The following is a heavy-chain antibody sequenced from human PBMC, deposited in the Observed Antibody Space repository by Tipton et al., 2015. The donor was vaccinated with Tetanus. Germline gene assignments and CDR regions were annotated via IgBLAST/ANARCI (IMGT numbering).Heavy chain of an antibody. V-gene: IGHV3-30-3*01. D-gene: IGHD6-19*01. CDR2: IRDYGTNK. Sequence: SLRLSCAASGFTVSSYPMHWVRQPPGKGLDWVAVIRDYGTNKYYADSVKGRFTISSDNSENTVYLQMNSLRVEDTAMYYCAKGGSGLDYRGQGTLVTVSS. J-gene: IGHJ4*02. CDR1: GFTVSSYP. CDR3: AKGGSGLDY.